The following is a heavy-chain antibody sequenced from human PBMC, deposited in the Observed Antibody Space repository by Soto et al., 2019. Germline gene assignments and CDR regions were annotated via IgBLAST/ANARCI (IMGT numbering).Heavy chain of an antibody. CDR3: ARGKQDYGGNYGHVYYYYYGMDV. J-gene: IGHJ6*02. V-gene: IGHV1-69*13. D-gene: IGHD4-17*01. CDR2: IIPIFGTA. Sequence: GASVKVSCKASGGTFSSYAISWVRQAPGQGLEWMGGIIPIFGTANYAQKFQGRVTITADESTSTAYMELSSLRSEDTAVYYCARGKQDYGGNYGHVYYYYYGMDVWGQGTLVTVSS. CDR1: GGTFSSYA.